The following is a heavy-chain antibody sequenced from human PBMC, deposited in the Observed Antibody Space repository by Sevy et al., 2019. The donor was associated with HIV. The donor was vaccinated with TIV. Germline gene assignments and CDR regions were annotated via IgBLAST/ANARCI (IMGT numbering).Heavy chain of an antibody. CDR3: AKVTAMGSSSDY. CDR2: ISGSGGST. CDR1: GFTFSSYA. D-gene: IGHD5-18*01. Sequence: GGSLRLSCAASGFTFSSYAMSWVRQAPGKGLEWVSGISGSGGSTYYADSVKGRFTISRDNSKSTLSLQMNSLRAEDTAIYYCAKVTAMGSSSDYWGQGTLVTVSS. J-gene: IGHJ4*02. V-gene: IGHV3-23*01.